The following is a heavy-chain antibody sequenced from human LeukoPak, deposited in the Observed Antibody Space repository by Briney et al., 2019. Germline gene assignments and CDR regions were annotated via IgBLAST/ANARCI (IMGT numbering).Heavy chain of an antibody. V-gene: IGHV3-30*04. CDR3: ARVGIAATIRGAFDI. D-gene: IGHD5-12*01. CDR2: ISYDGSNK. Sequence: GRSLRLSCAASGFTFSSYAMHWVRQAPGKGLEWVAVISYDGSNKYYADSVKGRFTISRDNSKNTLYLQMNSLRAEDTAVYYCARVGIAATIRGAFDIWGEGTMVTVSS. CDR1: GFTFSSYA. J-gene: IGHJ3*02.